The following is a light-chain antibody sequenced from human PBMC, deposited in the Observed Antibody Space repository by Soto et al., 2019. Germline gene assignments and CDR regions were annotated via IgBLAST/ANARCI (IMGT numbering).Light chain of an antibody. V-gene: IGKV1D-16*01. CDR2: AAS. Sequence: DIEMTQSPSSLFASVGDRVTITCRASHNVDNWVAWYQQKPEKAPKSLIYAASSLHSGVPLRFSGSGSGALFTLTISNLQPEDFATYYCQQYVSYPRTFGQVTKVEIK. CDR1: HNVDNW. CDR3: QQYVSYPRT. J-gene: IGKJ1*01.